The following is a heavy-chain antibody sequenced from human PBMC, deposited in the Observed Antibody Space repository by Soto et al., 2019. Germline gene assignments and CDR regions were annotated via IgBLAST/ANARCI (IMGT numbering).Heavy chain of an antibody. CDR1: GYTFTSYG. CDR2: ISAYNGNT. CDR3: ARGRSSWPTNGFDP. Sequence: QVQLVQSGAEVKKPGASVKVSCKASGYTFTSYGISWVRQAPGQGLAWMGWISAYNGNTNYAQMLQGIVTMTTDTSTSTAYMELRSLRSDDTAVYYGARGRSSWPTNGFDPWGQGTLVTVSS. J-gene: IGHJ5*02. V-gene: IGHV1-18*01. D-gene: IGHD6-13*01.